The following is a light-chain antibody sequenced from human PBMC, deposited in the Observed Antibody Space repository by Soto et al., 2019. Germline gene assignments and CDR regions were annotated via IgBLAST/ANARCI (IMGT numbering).Light chain of an antibody. Sequence: EIVMTQSPATLSVSPGERATLSCRASQSVSSYLAWYQQKPGQAPRLLIYDASNRATGIPARFSGSGSGTEFTLTISSLQPDDFATYYCQQYNSYWTFGQGTKVDI. CDR2: DAS. J-gene: IGKJ1*01. V-gene: IGKV3D-15*01. CDR3: QQYNSYWT. CDR1: QSVSSY.